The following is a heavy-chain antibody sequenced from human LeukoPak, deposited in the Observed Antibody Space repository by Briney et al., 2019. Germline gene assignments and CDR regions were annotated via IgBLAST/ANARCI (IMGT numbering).Heavy chain of an antibody. Sequence: GGSLRLSCAASGFTFSSYSMNWVRQAPGKGLEWVSYISSSSSTIYYADSVKGRFTISRDNAKNSLYLQMNSLRAEDTAVYYCARGNFDWSTDYWGQGTLVTVSS. CDR3: ARGNFDWSTDY. CDR1: GFTFSSYS. CDR2: ISSSSSTI. V-gene: IGHV3-48*04. D-gene: IGHD3-9*01. J-gene: IGHJ4*02.